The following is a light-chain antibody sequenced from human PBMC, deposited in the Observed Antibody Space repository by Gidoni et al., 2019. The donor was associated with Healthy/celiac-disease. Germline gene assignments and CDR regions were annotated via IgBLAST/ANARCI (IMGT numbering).Light chain of an antibody. CDR2: AAS. CDR3: QQSYSTPRT. V-gene: IGKV1-39*01. CDR1: QSISSY. J-gene: IGKJ1*01. Sequence: DIQMTQSPSSLSASVGDRVTITCRASQSISSYLNWYQQKPGKAPKLLIYAASSLQSGVPPRFSGSGSVTDFTLTISILQPEDFATYYCQQSYSTPRTFGQWTKVEIK.